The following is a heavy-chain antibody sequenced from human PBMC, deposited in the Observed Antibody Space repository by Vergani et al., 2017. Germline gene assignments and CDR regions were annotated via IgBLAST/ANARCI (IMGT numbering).Heavy chain of an antibody. Sequence: EVQLVESGGGLVQPGRSLRLSCAASGFTFSSYSMNWVRQAPGKGLEWVSYISSSSSTIYYADSVKGRFTISRENAKNSLYLQMNSLRDEDTAVYYCARSRAGMEAFDIWGQGTMVTVSS. CDR1: GFTFSSYS. J-gene: IGHJ3*02. D-gene: IGHD6-19*01. CDR3: ARSRAGMEAFDI. V-gene: IGHV3-48*02. CDR2: ISSSSSTI.